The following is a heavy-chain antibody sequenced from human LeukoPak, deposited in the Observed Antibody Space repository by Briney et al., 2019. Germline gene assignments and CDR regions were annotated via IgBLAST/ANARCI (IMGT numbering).Heavy chain of an antibody. D-gene: IGHD3-10*01. CDR1: GYAFTGYY. CDR3: ARAGYYYGSGSYYLTDY. CDR2: MNPNSGNT. J-gene: IGHJ4*02. V-gene: IGHV1-8*03. Sequence: GASVKVSCKASGYAFTGYYMHWVRQATGQGLEWMGWMNPNSGNTGYAQKFQGRVTITSNTSISTAYMELSSLRSEDTAVYYCARAGYYYGSGSYYLTDYWGQGTLVTVSS.